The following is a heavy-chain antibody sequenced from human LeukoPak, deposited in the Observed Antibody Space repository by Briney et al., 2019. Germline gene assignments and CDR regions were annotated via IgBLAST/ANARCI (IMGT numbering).Heavy chain of an antibody. D-gene: IGHD6-19*01. V-gene: IGHV4-59*08. Sequence: SETLSLTCTVSGGSLSHYYWSWIRQPPGNGLEWIGYIYYLGSTNYSPSLKSRVTISIDSSKKQFSLKLNSVTAADTAVYYCARRGAGWFDPWGQGTLVTVSS. CDR3: ARRGAGWFDP. CDR2: IYYLGST. CDR1: GGSLSHYY. J-gene: IGHJ5*02.